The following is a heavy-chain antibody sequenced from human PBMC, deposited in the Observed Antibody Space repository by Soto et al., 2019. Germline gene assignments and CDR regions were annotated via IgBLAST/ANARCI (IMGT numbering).Heavy chain of an antibody. V-gene: IGHV4-34*01. CDR2: INHGGSI. CDR3: ARGSQWLDY. D-gene: IGHD6-19*01. CDR1: GGSFSGYY. J-gene: IGHJ4*02. Sequence: SETLSLTCAVYGGSFSGYYWSWIRQPPGKGLEWIGEINHGGSIHYNPSLKSRVTISAETSKNQFSLNLRSLTAAGTALYYCARGSQWLDYWGQGALVTVSS.